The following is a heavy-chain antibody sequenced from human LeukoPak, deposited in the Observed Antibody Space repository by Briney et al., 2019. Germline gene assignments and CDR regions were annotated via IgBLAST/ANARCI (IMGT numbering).Heavy chain of an antibody. CDR2: IYYSGST. CDR3: ASQTYCSSTSCYIPNWFDP. CDR1: GGSISSGDYY. Sequence: PSETLSLTCTVSGGSISSGDYYWSWIRQPPGKGLEWIGYIYYSGSTYYNPSLKSRVTISVDTSKNQFSLKLSSVTAADTAVYYCASQTYCSSTSCYIPNWFDPWAREPWSPSPQ. D-gene: IGHD2-2*02. V-gene: IGHV4-30-4*08. J-gene: IGHJ5*02.